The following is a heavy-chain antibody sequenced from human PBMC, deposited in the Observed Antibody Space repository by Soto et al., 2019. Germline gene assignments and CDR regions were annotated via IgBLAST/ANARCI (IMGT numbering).Heavy chain of an antibody. D-gene: IGHD1-1*01. Sequence: ASVKVSCKASGYTFTSYAMHWVRQAPGQRLEWMGWINAGNGNTKYSQKFQGRVTITRDTSASTAYMGLSSLRSEDTAVYYCARAGNGDYYYGMDVWGQGTTVTVSS. CDR1: GYTFTSYA. J-gene: IGHJ6*02. CDR3: ARAGNGDYYYGMDV. CDR2: INAGNGNT. V-gene: IGHV1-3*01.